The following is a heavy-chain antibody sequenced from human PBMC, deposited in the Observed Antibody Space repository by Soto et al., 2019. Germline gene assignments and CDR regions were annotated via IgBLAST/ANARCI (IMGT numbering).Heavy chain of an antibody. CDR1: GFTFSGYA. V-gene: IGHV3-23*01. D-gene: IGHD2-15*01. CDR3: AKAIQYCSGGSCYSGFDY. Sequence: GGSLRLSCAASGFTFSGYAMTWVRQAPGKGLEWVSGISGSGSSTYYADSVKGRFTISRDNSKNTLYLRMNSLRAEDTAVYYCAKAIQYCSGGSCYSGFDYWGQGTLVTVSS. CDR2: ISGSGSST. J-gene: IGHJ4*02.